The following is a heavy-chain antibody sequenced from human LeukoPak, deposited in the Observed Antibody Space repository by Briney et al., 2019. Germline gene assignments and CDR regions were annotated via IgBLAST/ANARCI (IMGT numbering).Heavy chain of an antibody. CDR1: GFTFSSYS. Sequence: GGSLRLSCAASGFTFSSYSMNWVRQAPGKGLEWVSYISSSSSTIYYADSVKGRFTISRDNAKNSLYLQINSLRAEDTAVYYCARDPLGYCSSTSCYSPDYYMDVWGKGTTVTVSS. V-gene: IGHV3-48*01. D-gene: IGHD2-2*01. CDR3: ARDPLGYCSSTSCYSPDYYMDV. CDR2: ISSSSSTI. J-gene: IGHJ6*03.